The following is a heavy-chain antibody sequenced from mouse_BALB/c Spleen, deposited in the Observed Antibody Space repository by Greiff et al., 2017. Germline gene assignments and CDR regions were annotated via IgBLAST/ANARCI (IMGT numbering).Heavy chain of an antibody. CDR1: GYTFTSYY. CDR2: IYPGDGST. D-gene: IGHD2-3*01. J-gene: IGHJ4*01. Sequence: QVQLQQSGPELVKPGASVKMSCKASGYTFTSYYIHWVKQRPGQGLEWIGWIYPGDGSTKYNEKFKGKTTLTADKSSSTAYMLLSSLTSEDSAIYFCARGGYSYYYAMDYWGQGTSVTVSS. V-gene: IGHV1S56*01. CDR3: ARGGYSYYYAMDY.